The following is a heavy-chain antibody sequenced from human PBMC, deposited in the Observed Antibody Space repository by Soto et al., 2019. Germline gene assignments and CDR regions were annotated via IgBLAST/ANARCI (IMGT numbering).Heavy chain of an antibody. J-gene: IGHJ4*02. CDR2: ISPHNFNT. Sequence: QVQLEQSGAEVKKPGDSVKVSCKASGYTFTHFYITWVRQAPGQGLEWMGAISPHNFNTNYAQKFRGRVTLTTEKSTNTAYMDLRSLTSDDTAVSYCASDEGGYDISTGYYKSHHFDYWGQGVPVTVSS. D-gene: IGHD3-9*01. V-gene: IGHV1-18*01. CDR3: ASDEGGYDISTGYYKSHHFDY. CDR1: GYTFTHFY.